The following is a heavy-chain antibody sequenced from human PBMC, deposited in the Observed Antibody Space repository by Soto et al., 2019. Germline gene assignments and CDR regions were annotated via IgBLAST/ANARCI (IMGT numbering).Heavy chain of an antibody. Sequence: SETLALTCAVYGGSFSGYYWSWIRQPPGKGLEWIGEINHSGSTNYNPSLKSRVTISVDTSKNQFSLKLSSVTAADTAVYYCARLPRVGDGGMDVWGQGTTVTVSS. J-gene: IGHJ6*02. V-gene: IGHV4-34*01. D-gene: IGHD3-10*01. CDR2: INHSGST. CDR3: ARLPRVGDGGMDV. CDR1: GGSFSGYY.